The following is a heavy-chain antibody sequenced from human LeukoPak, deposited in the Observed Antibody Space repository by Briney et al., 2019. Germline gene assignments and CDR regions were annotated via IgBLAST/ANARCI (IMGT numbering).Heavy chain of an antibody. CDR1: GGSFNGYY. CDR2: INHSGST. CDR3: ARGRYSSSWYW. J-gene: IGHJ4*02. Sequence: SETLSLTCAVYGGSFNGYYWSWIRQSPGKGLEWIGEINHSGSTNYNPSLKSRVTISVDTSKNQFSLKLSSVTAADTAVYYCARGRYSSSWYWWGQGTLVTVSS. V-gene: IGHV4-34*01. D-gene: IGHD6-13*01.